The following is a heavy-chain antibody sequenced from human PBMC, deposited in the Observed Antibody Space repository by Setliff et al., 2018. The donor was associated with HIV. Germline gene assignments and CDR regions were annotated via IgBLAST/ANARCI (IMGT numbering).Heavy chain of an antibody. CDR2: IIPIFDTG. J-gene: IGHJ4*02. CDR3: ARDGFRPGYSSGWSDY. Sequence: SVKVSCKASGYTFSNYPITWVRQAPGQGLEWMGRIIPIFDTGDYAQKFQGRVTISADRSTSTAYMELRSLRSDDTAVYYCARDGFRPGYSSGWSDYWGQGTLVTVSS. CDR1: GYTFSNYP. D-gene: IGHD6-19*01. V-gene: IGHV1-69*06.